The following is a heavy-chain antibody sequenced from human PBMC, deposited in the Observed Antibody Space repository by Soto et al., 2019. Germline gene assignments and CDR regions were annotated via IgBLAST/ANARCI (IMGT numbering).Heavy chain of an antibody. CDR2: ISYDGSDK. V-gene: IGHV3-30*18. Sequence: GGSLRLSCAASGFAFSSYGMHWVRQAPGKGLEWVAVISYDGSDKYYADSVRGRFTISRDNSKNTLYLQVNSLRAEDTAVFYCAKEFYRGTYRFDYWGQGTLVTVSS. D-gene: IGHD3-16*02. CDR1: GFAFSSYG. CDR3: AKEFYRGTYRFDY. J-gene: IGHJ4*02.